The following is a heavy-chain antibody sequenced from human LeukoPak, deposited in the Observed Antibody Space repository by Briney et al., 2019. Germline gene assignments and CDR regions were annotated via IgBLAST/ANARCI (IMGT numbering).Heavy chain of an antibody. CDR3: ARVPYSSGWYPPDY. J-gene: IGHJ4*02. D-gene: IGHD6-19*01. CDR1: GFTFSSSW. CDR2: INNDGSST. V-gene: IGHV3-74*01. Sequence: GGSLRLSCAASGFTFSSSWMHWVRQAPGKGLVWVSHINNDGSSTSYADSVKGRFTISRDNAKNTLYLQMNSLRADDTAVYSCARVPYSSGWYPPDYWGQGILVTVSS.